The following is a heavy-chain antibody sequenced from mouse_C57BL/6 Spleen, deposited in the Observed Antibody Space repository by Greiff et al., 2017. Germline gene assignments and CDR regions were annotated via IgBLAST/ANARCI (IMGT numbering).Heavy chain of an antibody. CDR3: ARTHYYGSSYREYYFDY. D-gene: IGHD1-1*01. J-gene: IGHJ2*01. CDR1: GYAFTNYL. V-gene: IGHV1-54*01. CDR2: INPGSGGT. Sequence: QLQQSGAELVRPGTSVKVSCKASGYAFTNYLIEWVKQRPGQGLEWIGVINPGSGGTNYNEKFKGKATLTADKSSSTAYMQLSSLTSEDSAVYFCARTHYYGSSYREYYFDYWGQGTTLTVSS.